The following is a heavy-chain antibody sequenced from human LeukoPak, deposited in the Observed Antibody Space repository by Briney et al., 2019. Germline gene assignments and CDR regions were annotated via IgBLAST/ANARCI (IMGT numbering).Heavy chain of an antibody. CDR1: GGPISSSNW. CDR2: IYHSGST. V-gene: IGHV4-4*02. J-gene: IGHJ4*02. Sequence: SETLSLTCAVSGGPISSSNWWSWVRQPPGKGLEWIGEIYHSGSTNYNPSLKSRVTISVDKSKNQFSLKLSSVTAADTAVYYCARWGSWIQLWSGYWGQGTLVTVSS. CDR3: ARWGSWIQLWSGY. D-gene: IGHD5-18*01.